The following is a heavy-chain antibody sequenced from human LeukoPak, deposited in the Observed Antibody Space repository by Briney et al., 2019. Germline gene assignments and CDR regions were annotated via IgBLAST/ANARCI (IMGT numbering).Heavy chain of an antibody. CDR3: ARHLDDYGSGSYEY. D-gene: IGHD3-10*01. Sequence: PSETRSLTCAVSGDSISPYYWSSIRQPPGKGLEWIGYISYNGYTNYNPSLKSRVTISVDTSKSQFSLKLSSVPASDTAVYYCARHLDDYGSGSYEYWGQGALVTVSS. J-gene: IGHJ4*02. V-gene: IGHV4-59*08. CDR1: GDSISPYY. CDR2: ISYNGYT.